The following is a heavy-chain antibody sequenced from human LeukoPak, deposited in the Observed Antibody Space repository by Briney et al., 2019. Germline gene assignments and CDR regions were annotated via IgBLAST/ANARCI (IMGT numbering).Heavy chain of an antibody. CDR3: ARESWHYGTDAFDV. CDR2: INAGNGNT. J-gene: IGHJ3*01. Sequence: ASVKVSCKASGYTFTTYTIHWVRQAPGQRLEWMGWINAGNGNTKYSQKFQGRVTITRDTSASTAYMELSSLRSEDTAVFYCARESWHYGTDAFDVWSQGTMVTVSS. V-gene: IGHV1-3*01. D-gene: IGHD1-7*01. CDR1: GYTFTTYT.